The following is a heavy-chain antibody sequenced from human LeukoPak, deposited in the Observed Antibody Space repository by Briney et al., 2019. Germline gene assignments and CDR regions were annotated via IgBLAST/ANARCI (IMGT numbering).Heavy chain of an antibody. CDR2: ISSSGTTI. CDR1: GFTFSSFE. CDR3: ARDQGNY. Sequence: GGSLRLSCTASGFTFSSFEMNWVRQAPGKGLEWLLYISSSGTTIYYADSVRGRLTISRDNAKNSLYLQMNSLRAEDTAVYYCARDQGNYWGRGTLVSVSS. V-gene: IGHV3-48*03. J-gene: IGHJ4*02.